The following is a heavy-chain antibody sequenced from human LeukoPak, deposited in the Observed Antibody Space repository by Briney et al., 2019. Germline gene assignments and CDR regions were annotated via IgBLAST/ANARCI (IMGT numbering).Heavy chain of an antibody. J-gene: IGHJ4*02. V-gene: IGHV3-30*04. CDR3: AREDTTDY. CDR2: ISYDGSNK. Sequence: GGSLRLSCAASGFTFSSYAMHWVRQAPGKGLEWVAVISYDGSNKYYADSVKGRFTISRDNSKNTLYLQMNSLRAEDTAVYYCAREDTTDYWGQGTLVTVSS. CDR1: GFTFSSYA. D-gene: IGHD5-18*01.